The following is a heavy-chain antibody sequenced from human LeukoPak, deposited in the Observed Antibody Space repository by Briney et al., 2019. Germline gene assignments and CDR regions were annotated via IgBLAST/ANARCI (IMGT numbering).Heavy chain of an antibody. CDR1: GFTSSSYW. J-gene: IGHJ4*02. CDR3: ARGVAGTRDY. CDR2: IKQDGSDK. V-gene: IGHV3-7*05. Sequence: ARGSLRLSCAASGFTSSSYWMSWGRQAPGKGLEWVANIKQDGSDKYYVDSVKGRFTISRDNAKSSLYLHMNSLRAEDTGLYYCARGVAGTRDYWGQGTLVTVSS. D-gene: IGHD6-19*01.